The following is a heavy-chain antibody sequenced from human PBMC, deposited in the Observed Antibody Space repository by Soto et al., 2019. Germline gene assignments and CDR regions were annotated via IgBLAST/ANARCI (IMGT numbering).Heavy chain of an antibody. D-gene: IGHD6-19*01. CDR2: IYYSGST. CDR1: GGSISSYY. V-gene: IGHV4-59*01. Sequence: SETLSLTCTVSGGSISSYYWSWIRQPPGKGLEWIGYIYYSGSTNYNPSLKSRVTISVDTSKNQFSLKLSSVTAADTAVYYCARDRAGLYYFDYWGQGTLVTVSS. J-gene: IGHJ4*02. CDR3: ARDRAGLYYFDY.